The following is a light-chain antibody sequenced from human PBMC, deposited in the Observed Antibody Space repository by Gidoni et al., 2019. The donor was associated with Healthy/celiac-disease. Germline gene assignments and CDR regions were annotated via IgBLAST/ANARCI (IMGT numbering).Light chain of an antibody. CDR1: SSNIGAGYD. V-gene: IGLV1-40*01. CDR3: QSYDSSLSGFVV. J-gene: IGLJ2*01. CDR2: GNS. Sequence: SVLTQPPSVSGAPGQRVPISCTGSSSNIGAGYDVHWYQQLPGTSPKLLIYGNSNRPSGVPDRFSGSKSGTSASLAITGLQAEYEADYYCQSYDSSLSGFVVFGGGTKLTVL.